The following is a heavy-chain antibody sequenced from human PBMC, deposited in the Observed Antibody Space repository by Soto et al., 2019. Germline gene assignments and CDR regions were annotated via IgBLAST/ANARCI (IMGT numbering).Heavy chain of an antibody. Sequence: QVQLVQSGAEVKKPGASVKVSCKASGYTFSSYYMNWVRQAPGQGLEWMGIINPSGDSTSYAQKFXGXVXXTRDTSTSTVYMELSSLRSEDTAVYYCARSGLVDFWGQGTLVTVSS. V-gene: IGHV1-46*01. J-gene: IGHJ4*02. CDR2: INPSGDST. D-gene: IGHD3-10*01. CDR3: ARSGLVDF. CDR1: GYTFSSYY.